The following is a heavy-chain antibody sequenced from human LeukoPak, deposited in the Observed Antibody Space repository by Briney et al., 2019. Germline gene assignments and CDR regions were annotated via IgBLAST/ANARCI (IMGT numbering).Heavy chain of an antibody. V-gene: IGHV4-39*01. Sequence: PSETLSLTCTVSGGSISSSSYYWGWIRQPPGKGLEWIGSIYYSGSTNYNPSLKSRVTISVDTSKNQFSLKLSSVTAADTAVYYCARHGDTMVRGVRGWFDPWGQGTLVTVSS. D-gene: IGHD3-10*01. CDR1: GGSISSSSYY. J-gene: IGHJ5*02. CDR2: IYYSGST. CDR3: ARHGDTMVRGVRGWFDP.